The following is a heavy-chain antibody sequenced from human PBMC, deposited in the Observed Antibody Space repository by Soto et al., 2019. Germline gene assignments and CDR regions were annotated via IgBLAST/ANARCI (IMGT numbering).Heavy chain of an antibody. J-gene: IGHJ6*02. CDR2: IYPGDSDT. D-gene: IGHD3-3*01. CDR1: GYSFTSYW. CDR3: VRQASTIFGVVKDYYYYYGMDV. Sequence: PGESLKISCKGSGYSFTSYWIGWVRQMPGKGLEWMGIIYPGDSDTRYSPSFQGQVTISADKSISTAYLQWSSLKASDTAMYYCVRQASTIFGVVKDYYYYYGMDVWGQGTTVTVSS. V-gene: IGHV5-51*01.